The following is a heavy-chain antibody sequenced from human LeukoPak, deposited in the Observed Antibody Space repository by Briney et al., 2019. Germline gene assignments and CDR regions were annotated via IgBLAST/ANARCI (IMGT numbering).Heavy chain of an antibody. V-gene: IGHV3-23*01. D-gene: IGHD6-19*01. CDR1: GFTFSNYA. Sequence: GGSLRLSYAAPGFTFSNYAMSWVRQAPGKGLEWVSGITGSGGTTYYADSVKGRFTISRDNSKNTLYLQMNSLRAEDTAVYYCARGHSGWYDYWGQGTLVTVSS. J-gene: IGHJ4*02. CDR3: ARGHSGWYDY. CDR2: ITGSGGTT.